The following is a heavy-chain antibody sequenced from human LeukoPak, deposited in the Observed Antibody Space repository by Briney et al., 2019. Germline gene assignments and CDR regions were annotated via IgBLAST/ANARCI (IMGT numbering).Heavy chain of an antibody. J-gene: IGHJ4*02. CDR1: GFNPRGSA. CDR2: ISGSDT. D-gene: IGHD2-2*01. Sequence: SGGSLRLSCAASGFNPRGSAMSWVRPIPGKGLEWVSGISGSDTFNADPLKGRSTISRDDSDNALYLQMNSLRVQGTDGYYCPSERGSVVDTPHRDHWGQEPEVPVPT. V-gene: IGHV3-23*01. CDR3: PSERGSVVDTPHRDH.